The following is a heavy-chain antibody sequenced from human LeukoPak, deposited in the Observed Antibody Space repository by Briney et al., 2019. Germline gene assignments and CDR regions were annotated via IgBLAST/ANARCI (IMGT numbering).Heavy chain of an antibody. CDR3: ARRTTYGYGMDV. Sequence: GESLQISCKVSGYSFSTYWIGWVRPMPGKGLEWMGIIYPGDSDTRYSPSFQGQVTISADKSISTAYLQWSSLKASDTAMYYCARRTTYGYGMDVWGQGTAVTVSS. V-gene: IGHV5-51*01. CDR2: IYPGDSDT. D-gene: IGHD1-1*01. J-gene: IGHJ6*02. CDR1: GYSFSTYW.